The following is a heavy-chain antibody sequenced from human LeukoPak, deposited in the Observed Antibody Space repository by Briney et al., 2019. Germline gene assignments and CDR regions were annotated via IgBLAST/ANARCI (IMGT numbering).Heavy chain of an antibody. V-gene: IGHV4-34*01. CDR3: ARGGYRSGGSCSYNWFDP. CDR1: GGSFSGYY. J-gene: IGHJ5*02. CDR2: INHSGST. Sequence: SETLSLTCSVYGGSFSGYYWSWIRQPPGKGLEWIGEINHSGSTNYNPSLKSRVTISVDTSKNQFSLKLSSVTAADTAVYYCARGGYRSGGSCSYNWFDPWGQGTLVTVSS. D-gene: IGHD2-15*01.